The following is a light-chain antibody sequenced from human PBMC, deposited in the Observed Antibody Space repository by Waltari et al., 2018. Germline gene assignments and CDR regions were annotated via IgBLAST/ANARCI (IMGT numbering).Light chain of an antibody. J-gene: IGLJ1*01. CDR2: FDN. CDR3: QVWDANTEPGF. V-gene: IGLV3-21*01. CDR1: NIESKS. Sequence: SYVLTQPPSVSVAPGETARITCGGNNIESKSVHWYRQRAGQAPAVVISFDNARAGGIPERFSGSNSGNTATLTISRVEAGDEADYYCQVWDANTEPGFFGTGTEVTVL.